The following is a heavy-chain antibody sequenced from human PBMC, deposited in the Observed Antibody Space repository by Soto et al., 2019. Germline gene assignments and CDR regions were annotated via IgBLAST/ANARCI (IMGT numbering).Heavy chain of an antibody. CDR2: ISGSGGT. V-gene: IGHV3-23*01. CDR1: LFSFSSYA. J-gene: IGHJ5*02. D-gene: IGHD3-10*01. CDR3: AKGASYGSRSYPLDP. Sequence: SLRLSCSASLFSFSSYAMSWVRQAPGKGLEWVSVISGSGGTDYADSVKGRFTISRDNSKSTLYLRMNNLRADDTAVYYCAKGASYGSRSYPLDPWGQGTLVTV.